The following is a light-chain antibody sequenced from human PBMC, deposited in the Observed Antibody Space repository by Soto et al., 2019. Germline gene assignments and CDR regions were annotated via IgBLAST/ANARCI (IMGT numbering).Light chain of an antibody. CDR1: QNVDSNY. V-gene: IGKV3-20*01. CDR3: QQYGTPRSVT. J-gene: IGKJ5*01. CDR2: GAS. Sequence: EIVLTQSPGTLSLSPGEEATLSCRASQNVDSNYFAWYQQKPGQTLRLIIYGASGRADGIPHRFSGSGFGTDFTLTISKVEPEDFAVYYCQQYGTPRSVTFGQGTGL.